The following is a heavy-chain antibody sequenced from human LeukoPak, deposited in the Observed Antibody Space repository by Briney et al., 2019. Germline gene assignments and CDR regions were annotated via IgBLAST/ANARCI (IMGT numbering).Heavy chain of an antibody. CDR1: GGSISSSSYY. V-gene: IGHV4-39*01. CDR2: IYYSGST. D-gene: IGHD4-17*01. Sequence: SETLSLTCTVSGGSISSSSYYWGWIRQPPGKGLEWIGSIYYSGSTYYNPSLKSRVPISVDTSKNQFSLKLSSVTAADTAVYYCARHGDGDYPLDYWGQGTLVTVSS. CDR3: ARHGDGDYPLDY. J-gene: IGHJ4*02.